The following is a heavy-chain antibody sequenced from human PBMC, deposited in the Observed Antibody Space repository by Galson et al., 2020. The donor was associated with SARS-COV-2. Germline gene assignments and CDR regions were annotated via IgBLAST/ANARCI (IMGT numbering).Heavy chain of an antibody. V-gene: IGHV3-30*03. CDR3: GRERAWAVDY. J-gene: IGHJ4*02. CDR1: GFTFSKHG. CDR2: ISDDGRKK. D-gene: IGHD7-27*01. Sequence: GGSLRLSCAASGFTFSKHGIHWVRQAPGKEMEWVAYISDDGRKKYFADSVKGRFTISRDNTKNTLYLQMNSLRAEDAAVYYCGRERAWAVDYWGQGTLVSVSS.